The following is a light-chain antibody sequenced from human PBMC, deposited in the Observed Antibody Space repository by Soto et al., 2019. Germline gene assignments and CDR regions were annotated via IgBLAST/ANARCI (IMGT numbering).Light chain of an antibody. CDR2: GAS. CDR1: QSVNSNY. CDR3: QQYDNSIT. V-gene: IGKV3-20*01. J-gene: IGKJ5*01. Sequence: EIVLTQSPDTVSLSPGETATLSCRASQSVNSNYLAWYQQKPGQAPRLLIYGASHRATSIPDRFSGSGSGTDFSLTISRLGPEDFAVFYCQQYDNSITFGQGTRLEIE.